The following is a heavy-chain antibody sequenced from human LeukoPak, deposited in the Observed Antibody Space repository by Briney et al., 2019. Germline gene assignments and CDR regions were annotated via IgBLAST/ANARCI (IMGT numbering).Heavy chain of an antibody. CDR2: VTGSGGDT. D-gene: IGHD2-15*01. Sequence: PRGSLRLSCAPSGVTFSNYAMSSVRQTPGKGLECVPVVTGSGGDTYYTGSVNGRFTISRDNSKNTLYLQMNSLRAEDTAVYYCARGTVEHCSGASCYPLDSWGQGTLVTVSS. J-gene: IGHJ5*01. V-gene: IGHV3-23*01. CDR1: GVTFSNYA. CDR3: ARGTVEHCSGASCYPLDS.